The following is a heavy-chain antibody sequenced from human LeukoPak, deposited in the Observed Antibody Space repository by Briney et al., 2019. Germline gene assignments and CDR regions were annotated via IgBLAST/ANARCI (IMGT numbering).Heavy chain of an antibody. CDR2: ISGSGGST. CDR3: AKGSSSSWYGPLFDY. V-gene: IGHV3-23*01. D-gene: IGHD6-13*01. CDR1: GSTFSSYA. J-gene: IGHJ4*02. Sequence: GGSLRLSCAASGSTFSSYAMSWVRQAPGKGLEWVSAISGSGGSTYYADSVKGRFTISRDNSKNTLYLQMNSLRAEDTAVYYCAKGSSSSWYGPLFDYWGQGTLVTVSS.